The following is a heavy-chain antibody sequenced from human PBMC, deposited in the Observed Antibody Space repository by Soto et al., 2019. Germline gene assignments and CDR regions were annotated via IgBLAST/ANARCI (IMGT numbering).Heavy chain of an antibody. CDR1: GYIFIRCF. CDR2: INPSSGTT. D-gene: IGHD1-26*01. V-gene: IGHV1-46*01. J-gene: IGHJ4*02. Sequence: QAQLVQSGAEMKQPGASVTLSCQASGYIFIRCFMHWVRQAPGQGLEWMGGINPSSGTTTYAQKFQGRVTVTRDTSTSTVYMELSSLGPGDTAMYYCARSLGETTSLFDYWGQGSLVTVSA. CDR3: ARSLGETTSLFDY.